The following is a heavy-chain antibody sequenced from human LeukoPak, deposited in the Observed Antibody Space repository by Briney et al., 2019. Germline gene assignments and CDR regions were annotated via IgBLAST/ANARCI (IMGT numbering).Heavy chain of an antibody. Sequence: PSETLSLTCTVSGGSISSYYWSWIRQPPGKGLEWIGYIYYSGSTNYNPSLKSRVTISVDTSKNQFSLKLSSMTAADTAVYYCARVLRYFDWQDAFDIWGQGTMVTVSS. V-gene: IGHV4-59*08. CDR3: ARVLRYFDWQDAFDI. CDR2: IYYSGST. D-gene: IGHD3-9*01. CDR1: GGSISSYY. J-gene: IGHJ3*02.